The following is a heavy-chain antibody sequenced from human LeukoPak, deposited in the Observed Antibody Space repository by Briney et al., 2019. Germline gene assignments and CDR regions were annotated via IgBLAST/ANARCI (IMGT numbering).Heavy chain of an antibody. D-gene: IGHD3-22*01. CDR3: ARAQFCYDSSGPYYFDY. J-gene: IGHJ4*02. Sequence: ASVKVSCKASGGTFSNYAISWVRQAPGQGLEWMGGIIPIFGTAKYAQKVQGRVTITADESTSTAYMELSSLRSEDTAVYYCARAQFCYDSSGPYYFDYWGQGTLVTVSS. CDR1: GGTFSNYA. V-gene: IGHV1-69*13. CDR2: IIPIFGTA.